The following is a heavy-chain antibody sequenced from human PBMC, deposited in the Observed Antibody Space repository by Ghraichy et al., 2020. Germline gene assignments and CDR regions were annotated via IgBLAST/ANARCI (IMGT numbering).Heavy chain of an antibody. D-gene: IGHD3-22*01. V-gene: IGHV4-39*01. CDR2: IYYSGST. Sequence: SETLSLTCTVSGGSISSSSYYWGWIRQPPGKGLEWIGSIYYSGSTYYNPSLKSRVTISVDTSKNQFSLKLSSVTAADTAVYYCARQYYYDSSGYYHGDLFDYWGQGTLVTVSS. CDR1: GGSISSSSYY. J-gene: IGHJ4*02. CDR3: ARQYYYDSSGYYHGDLFDY.